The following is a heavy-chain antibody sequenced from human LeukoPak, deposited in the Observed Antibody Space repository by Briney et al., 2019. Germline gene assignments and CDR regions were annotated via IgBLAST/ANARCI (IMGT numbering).Heavy chain of an antibody. Sequence: SETLSLTSTLSVGSLRIYYWSWVPDPPGKRLECGGYIYYGGSTNKNPSHKSRVTISLATSKNQLSLKLSSVTAADTAVYYCARDIIDSSGYYAGWFYPWGQGTLVTVSP. V-gene: IGHV4-59*01. J-gene: IGHJ5*02. CDR1: VGSLRIYY. D-gene: IGHD3-22*01. CDR3: ARDIIDSSGYYAGWFYP. CDR2: IYYGGST.